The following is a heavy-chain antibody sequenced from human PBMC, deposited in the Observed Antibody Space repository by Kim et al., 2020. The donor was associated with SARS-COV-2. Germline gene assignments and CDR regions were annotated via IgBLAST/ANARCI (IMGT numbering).Heavy chain of an antibody. D-gene: IGHD4-17*01. CDR3: ARHGAVTPAYYYYGMDV. V-gene: IGHV4-39*01. CDR1: GGSISSSSYY. J-gene: IGHJ6*02. Sequence: SETLSLTCTVSGGSISSSSYYWGWIRQPPGKGLEWIGSIYYSGSTYYNPSLKSRVTISVDTSKNQFSLKLSSVTAADTAVYYCARHGAVTPAYYYYGMDVWGQGTTVTVSS. CDR2: IYYSGST.